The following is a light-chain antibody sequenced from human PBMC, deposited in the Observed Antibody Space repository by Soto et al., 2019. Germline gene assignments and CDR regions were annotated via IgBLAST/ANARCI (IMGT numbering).Light chain of an antibody. J-gene: IGKJ1*01. CDR3: QQHGSSPPWT. V-gene: IGKV3-20*01. Sequence: DIVMKQYPAILSSPPMEIPNLSCMASQSVGNNLAWYQQKPGQAPRLLIYGAYTRATGIPARFSGSGSGTDFTLTIRRLEPEDFAVYYCQQHGSSPPWTFGKGSKGDIK. CDR2: GAY. CDR1: QSVGNN.